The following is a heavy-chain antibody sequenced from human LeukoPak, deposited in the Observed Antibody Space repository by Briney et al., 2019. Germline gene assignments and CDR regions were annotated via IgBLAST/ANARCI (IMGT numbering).Heavy chain of an antibody. Sequence: GESLKISCKVSGYSFTSYCIGWVRQMPGKGLEWMGIIYPGDSGPTYSPSFQGQVTISVDKSINTAYLQWSSLQASVTAMYCCGMSGDRVPLQDDVFDVWGPGTMVTVST. J-gene: IGHJ3*01. CDR2: IYPGDSGP. V-gene: IGHV5-51*01. CDR3: GMSGDRVPLQDDVFDV. D-gene: IGHD1-26*01. CDR1: GYSFTSYC.